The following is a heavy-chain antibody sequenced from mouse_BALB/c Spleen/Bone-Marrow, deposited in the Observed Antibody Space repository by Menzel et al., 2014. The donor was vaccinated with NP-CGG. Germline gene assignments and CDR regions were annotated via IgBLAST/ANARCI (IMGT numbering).Heavy chain of an antibody. CDR3: AGVTKFAY. J-gene: IGHJ3*01. Sequence: EVKLVESGGGLVKSGGSLKLSCAASGFTFNSYGMSWVRQTPEKRLEWVATISGGGSYTFYPDSVKGRFTISRDNAKNNLYLQLSSLRSEDTAMYYCAGVTKFAYWGQGTLVTVSA. D-gene: IGHD2-3*01. CDR2: ISGGGSYT. CDR1: GFTFNSYG. V-gene: IGHV5-9-2*01.